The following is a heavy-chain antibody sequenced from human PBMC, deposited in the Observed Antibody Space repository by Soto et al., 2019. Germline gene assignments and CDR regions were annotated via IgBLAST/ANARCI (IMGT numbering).Heavy chain of an antibody. V-gene: IGHV4-34*01. CDR1: GGSFSGYS. Sequence: SETLSLTCAVYGGSFSGYSWSWVRQPPGMGLQWIGEINQSGSTNYNPSLKSRVTISVDTSKNHFSLKLSSVTAADTAVYYCARGLQTFDYWGQGTLVTVSS. J-gene: IGHJ4*02. CDR3: ARGLQTFDY. CDR2: INQSGST. D-gene: IGHD1-1*01.